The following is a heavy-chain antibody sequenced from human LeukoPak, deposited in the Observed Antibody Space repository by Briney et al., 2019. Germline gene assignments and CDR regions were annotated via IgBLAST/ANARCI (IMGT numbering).Heavy chain of an antibody. J-gene: IGHJ3*01. CDR3: VTEFLVANAFDL. Sequence: SETLSLTCTVSGDSFTSVTDYWAWIRQPPGKGLEWIASGDYSGGTYYNPSLESRVAISADMSKNQISLKLTSVTGADTAVYYCVTEFLVANAFDLWGQGTVVTISS. CDR1: GDSFTSVTDY. D-gene: IGHD5-12*01. CDR2: GDYSGGT. V-gene: IGHV4-39*07.